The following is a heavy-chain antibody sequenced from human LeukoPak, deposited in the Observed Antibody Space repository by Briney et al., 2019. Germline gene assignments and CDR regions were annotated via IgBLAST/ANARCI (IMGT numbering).Heavy chain of an antibody. CDR1: GGSISSSSYY. CDR2: IYYSGST. V-gene: IGHV4-39*07. D-gene: IGHD2-21*01. CDR3: ARAIVVNYASLLFDY. Sequence: PSETLSLTCTVSGGSISSSSYYWGWIRQPPGKGLEWIGSIYYSGSTYYNPSLKSRVTISVDTSKNQFSLKLSSVTAADTAVYYCARAIVVNYASLLFDYWGQGTLVTVSS. J-gene: IGHJ4*02.